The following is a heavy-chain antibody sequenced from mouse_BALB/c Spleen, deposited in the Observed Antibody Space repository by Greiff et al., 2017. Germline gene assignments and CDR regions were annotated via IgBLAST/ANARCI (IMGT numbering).Heavy chain of an antibody. CDR2: ISSGSSTI. V-gene: IGHV5-17*02. J-gene: IGHJ4*01. CDR3: ARGSQGAMDY. Sequence: EVQVVESGGGLVQPGGSRKLSCAASGFTFSSFGMHWVRQAPEKGLEWVAYISSGSSTIYYADTVKGRFTISRDNPKNTLFLQMTSLRSEDTAMYYCARGSQGAMDYWGQGTSVTVSS. D-gene: IGHD3-2*02. CDR1: GFTFSSFG.